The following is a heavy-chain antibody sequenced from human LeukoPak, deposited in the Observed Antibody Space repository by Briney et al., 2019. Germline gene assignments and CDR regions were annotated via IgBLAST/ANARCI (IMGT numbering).Heavy chain of an antibody. J-gene: IGHJ4*02. CDR3: AGSRDGYNYRGDY. D-gene: IGHD5-24*01. V-gene: IGHV3-9*01. CDR1: GFIFDDYA. Sequence: GGSLRLSCAASGFIFDDYAMHWVRQAPGKGLEWVSGINWNSNSIGYADSVKGRFTISRDNAKNSLYLQMNSLRAEDTAVYYCAGSRDGYNYRGDYWGQGTLVTVSS. CDR2: INWNSNSI.